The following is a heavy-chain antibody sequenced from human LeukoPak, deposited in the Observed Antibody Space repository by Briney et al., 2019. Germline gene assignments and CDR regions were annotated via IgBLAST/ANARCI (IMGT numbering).Heavy chain of an antibody. CDR3: ARAAEQWLVRPICWFDP. V-gene: IGHV4-31*03. J-gene: IGHJ5*02. Sequence: PSRTLSLTCTVSGGSISSGGYYWSWIRQHPGKGLEWIGYIYYSGSTYYNPSLKSRVTISVDTSKNQFSLKLSSVTAADTAVYYCARAAEQWLVRPICWFDPWGQGTLVTVSS. CDR1: GGSISSGGYY. CDR2: IYYSGST. D-gene: IGHD6-19*01.